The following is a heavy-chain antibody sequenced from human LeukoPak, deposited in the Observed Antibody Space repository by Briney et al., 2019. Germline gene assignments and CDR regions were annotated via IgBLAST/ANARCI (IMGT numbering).Heavy chain of an antibody. V-gene: IGHV1-18*01. CDR2: ISGYNGKA. D-gene: IGHD5-24*01. Sequence: ASVKVSCKASVYNFINYGIRWARQAPGQRPEWMGWISGYNGKATYAQKFQGRVTMTTDTSRSTAYLELRSLKSDDTAVYYCARDLQAGVSHPWGQGTLVTVSS. CDR1: VYNFINYG. CDR3: ARDLQAGVSHP. J-gene: IGHJ5*02.